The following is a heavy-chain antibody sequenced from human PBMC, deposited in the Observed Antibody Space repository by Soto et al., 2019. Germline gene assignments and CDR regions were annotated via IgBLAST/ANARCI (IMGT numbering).Heavy chain of an antibody. CDR3: ARGYCGGDCYPNWFDP. J-gene: IGHJ5*02. CDR1: GFTFNNYG. CDR2: ISYDGSNK. D-gene: IGHD2-21*02. Sequence: QVQLVESGGGVVQPGRSLRLSCAASGFTFNNYGMHWVRQAPGKGLEWVAVISYDGSNKYYADSVKGRFTISRDNSKNTLYLQMNSLRAEDTAVYYCARGYCGGDCYPNWFDPWGQGTLVTVSS. V-gene: IGHV3-30*03.